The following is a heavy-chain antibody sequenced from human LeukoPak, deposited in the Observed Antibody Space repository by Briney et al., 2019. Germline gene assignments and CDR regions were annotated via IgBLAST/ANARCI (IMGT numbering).Heavy chain of an antibody. V-gene: IGHV4-30-4*01. CDR1: GGSISSGDYY. CDR2: IYYSGST. D-gene: IGHD3-10*01. J-gene: IGHJ4*02. Sequence: PSQTLSLTCTVSGGSISSGDYYWSWLRQPPGKGLEWIGYIYYSGSTYYNPSLKSRVTITVDTSKNQFSLKLSSVTAADTAVYYCARASAIWFGEFIKWGQGTLVTVSS. CDR3: ARASAIWFGEFIK.